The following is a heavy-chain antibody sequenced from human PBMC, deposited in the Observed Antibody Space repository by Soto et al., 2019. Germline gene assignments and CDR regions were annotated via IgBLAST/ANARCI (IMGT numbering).Heavy chain of an antibody. CDR3: ARGSTDYGGTLNWFDH. CDR1: GFTVSSNY. D-gene: IGHD4-17*01. Sequence: GGSLRLSCAASGFTVSSNYMSWVRQAPGKGLEWVSVIYSGGSTYYADSVKGRFTISRDNSKNTLYLQMKSLRAEDTAVYYCARGSTDYGGTLNWFDHWGQGTLVTVSS. J-gene: IGHJ5*02. V-gene: IGHV3-53*01. CDR2: IYSGGST.